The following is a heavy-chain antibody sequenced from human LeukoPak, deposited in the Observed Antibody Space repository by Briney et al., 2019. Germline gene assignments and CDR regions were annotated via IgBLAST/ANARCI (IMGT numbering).Heavy chain of an antibody. J-gene: IGHJ4*02. V-gene: IGHV3-7*01. CDR3: ATNFGLFDY. CDR1: GFTFSSFW. D-gene: IGHD3/OR15-3a*01. Sequence: GGSLRLLCAACGFTFSSFWMSWVRQAPGKGLEWVANIKQDGSEKYYVDSVKGRFTISRDNATNSLYLQMNSLRAEDTAIYYCATNFGLFDYWGQGTLVTVSS. CDR2: IKQDGSEK.